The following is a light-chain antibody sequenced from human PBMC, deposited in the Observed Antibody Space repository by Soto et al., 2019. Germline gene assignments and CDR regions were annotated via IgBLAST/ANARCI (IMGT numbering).Light chain of an antibody. CDR2: KAS. V-gene: IGKV1-5*03. CDR3: QQYDSYPLT. J-gene: IGKJ4*01. Sequence: DIQLTQSHSTLSGSVGERVTLTCLASQTISSWLAWYQQKPGKAPKLLIYKASTLKSGVPSRFSGSGSGTEFTLTISSLQPDDFATYYCQQYDSYPLTFGGGTKVDIK. CDR1: QTISSW.